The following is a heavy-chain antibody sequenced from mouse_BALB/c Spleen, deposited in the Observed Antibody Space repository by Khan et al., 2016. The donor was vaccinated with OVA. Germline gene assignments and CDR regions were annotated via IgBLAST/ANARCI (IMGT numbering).Heavy chain of an antibody. V-gene: IGHV3-2*02. CDR2: INYSGST. D-gene: IGHD2-2*01. J-gene: IGHJ4*01. CDR3: ARYGSRYNYAIDY. CDR1: GYSITSDYA. Sequence: EVQLQESGPGLVKPSQSLSLTCTVTGYSITSDYAWNWIRQFPGNKLEWMGYINYSGSTNYNAALKSRISITRDTSKNQFFLQLNSVTTADTATYYCARYGSRYNYAIDYWGQGTSVTVSS.